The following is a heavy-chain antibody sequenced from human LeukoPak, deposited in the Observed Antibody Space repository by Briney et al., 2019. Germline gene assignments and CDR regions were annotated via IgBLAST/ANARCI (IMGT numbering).Heavy chain of an antibody. CDR2: ISSSGSTI. Sequence: PGGTLRLSCTASGFTFSSYEMNWVRQARGKGLEWVSYISSSGSTIYYADAVKGRFTISRDNAKNSLYLQMNSLRAEDTAVYYCATVVPAQYYYYYMDVWGKGTTVTVSS. V-gene: IGHV3-48*03. J-gene: IGHJ6*03. D-gene: IGHD2-2*01. CDR1: GFTFSSYE. CDR3: ATVVPAQYYYYYMDV.